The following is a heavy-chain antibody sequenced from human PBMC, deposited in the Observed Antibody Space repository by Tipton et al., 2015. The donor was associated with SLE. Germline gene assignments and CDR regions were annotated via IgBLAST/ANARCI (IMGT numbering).Heavy chain of an antibody. CDR3: ARSVTPAAIGWFDP. V-gene: IGHV4-39*07. J-gene: IGHJ5*02. CDR1: GGSISISTYY. Sequence: TLSLTCTVSGGSISISTYYWGWIRQSPEKGLEWIGSIYYSGSTYYNPSLKSRVTISLDTPMNQFSLDLSSVTAADTAVYYCARSVTPAAIGWFDPWGQGTLVTVSS. CDR2: IYYSGST. D-gene: IGHD2-2*01.